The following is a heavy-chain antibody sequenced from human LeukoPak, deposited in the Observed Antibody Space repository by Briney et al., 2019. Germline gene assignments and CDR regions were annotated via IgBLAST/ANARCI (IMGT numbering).Heavy chain of an antibody. V-gene: IGHV3-23*01. CDR1: GFTFSSYA. D-gene: IGHD1-1*01. CDR3: ARNWNDGFDY. Sequence: GGCLRLSCAASGFTFSSYAMSWVRQAPGKGLEWVSAISGSGGSTYYADSVKGRFTISRDNAKNSLYLQMNSLRAEDTAVYYCARNWNDGFDYWGQGTLVTVSS. CDR2: ISGSGGST. J-gene: IGHJ4*02.